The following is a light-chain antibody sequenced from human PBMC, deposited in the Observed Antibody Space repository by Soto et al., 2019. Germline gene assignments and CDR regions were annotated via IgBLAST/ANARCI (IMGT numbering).Light chain of an antibody. CDR3: QQYGGLPIT. J-gene: IGKJ5*01. CDR2: GAS. CDR1: QSVSGRY. Sequence: EIVLTQSPGTLSLSPGERFTLSCRASQSVSGRYLAWYRQKPGQAPRLLIYGASSRATGIPDRFRGGGSGTDFTLNISRVEAGDFAVYFCQQYGGLPITFGQGTRVEI. V-gene: IGKV3-20*01.